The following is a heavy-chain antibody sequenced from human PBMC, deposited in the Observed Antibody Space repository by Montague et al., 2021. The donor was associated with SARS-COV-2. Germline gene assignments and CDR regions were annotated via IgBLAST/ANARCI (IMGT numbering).Heavy chain of an antibody. CDR1: GFPFNNYA. CDR2: ISGRGGAA. CDR3: AKESWTTVNPPNWFDP. J-gene: IGHJ5*02. Sequence: SRRLSCAASGFPFNNYAMSWVRQVPGKGLAWVSSISGRGGAAYYADSVKGRFTISRDNSKNTLYLQMSSLRAEDTAVYYCAKESWTTVNPPNWFDPWGQGTMVTVSS. V-gene: IGHV3-23*01. D-gene: IGHD4-11*01.